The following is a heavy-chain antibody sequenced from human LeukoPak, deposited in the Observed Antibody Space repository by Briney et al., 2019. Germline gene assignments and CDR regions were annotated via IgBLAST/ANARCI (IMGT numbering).Heavy chain of an antibody. CDR1: GYTFTGYY. J-gene: IGHJ4*02. Sequence: GASVKVSCKASGYTFTGYYMHWVRQAPGQGLEWMGWINPNSGGTNYAQKFQGRVTMTTDTSTSTAYMELRSLRSDDTAVYYCASGPVSGSYFWTDYWGQGTLVTVSS. CDR3: ASGPVSGSYFWTDY. CDR2: INPNSGGT. V-gene: IGHV1-2*02. D-gene: IGHD1-26*01.